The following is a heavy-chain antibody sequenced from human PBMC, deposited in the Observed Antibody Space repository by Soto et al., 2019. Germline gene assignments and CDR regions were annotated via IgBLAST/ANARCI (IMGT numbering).Heavy chain of an antibody. CDR2: ISSDGTHK. J-gene: IGHJ4*02. D-gene: IGHD3-16*01. CDR1: GFTFNSYS. CDR3: ARDWGDQGFGLDY. Sequence: QVPLVESGGGEVQPGRSLRLSCEASGFTFNSYSMHWVRQAPGEGLVWVAIISSDGTHKYYADSVKGRFTISRDNSKNTLYLQMNSLRIEDTAVYYCARDWGDQGFGLDYWGQGTVLIVSS. V-gene: IGHV3-30-3*01.